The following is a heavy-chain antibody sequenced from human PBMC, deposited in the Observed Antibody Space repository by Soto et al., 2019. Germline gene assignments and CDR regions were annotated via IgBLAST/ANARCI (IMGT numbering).Heavy chain of an antibody. CDR1: GFTFSRYA. V-gene: IGHV3-23*01. CDR2: ISGSGGST. D-gene: IGHD6-19*01. CDR3: AIGTGYSSGCFDY. Sequence: EVQLLESGGGLVQPGGSLRLSCAASGFTFSRYAMSWVRQAPGKGLEWVSTISGSGGSTYYADSVKGRFTISRDNSKNTLYLQMNSLRAEDTAVYYCAIGTGYSSGCFDYWGQGTLVTVSS. J-gene: IGHJ4*02.